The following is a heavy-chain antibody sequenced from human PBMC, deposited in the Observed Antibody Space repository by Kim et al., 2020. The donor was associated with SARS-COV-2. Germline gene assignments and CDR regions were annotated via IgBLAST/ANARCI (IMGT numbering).Heavy chain of an antibody. V-gene: IGHV3-23*01. CDR3: VKGAWLDY. D-gene: IGHD5-12*01. Sequence: GGSLRLSCVASGFSFGTFDMCWVRQAPGKGLKWVSVIKRPDDSAYYAESVKGRFTVSRDSARNTLYLQMNSLRVDDTAVYYCVKGAWLDYWGPGTLVTVSS. J-gene: IGHJ4*02. CDR1: GFSFGTFD. CDR2: IKRPDDSA.